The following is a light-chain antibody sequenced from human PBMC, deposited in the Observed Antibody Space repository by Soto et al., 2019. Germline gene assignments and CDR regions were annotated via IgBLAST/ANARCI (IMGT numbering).Light chain of an antibody. CDR1: QSVSSN. V-gene: IGKV3-15*01. J-gene: IGKJ1*01. Sequence: EVVMTQSPATLSLSPGERATLSCRASQSVSSNLAWYQQKPGQAPRLLIYGASTRVTGIPARFSGSGSGTEFTRTISSLQSEDFAVYYCQQYNTWPPWAFGQGTKVEIK. CDR3: QQYNTWPPWA. CDR2: GAS.